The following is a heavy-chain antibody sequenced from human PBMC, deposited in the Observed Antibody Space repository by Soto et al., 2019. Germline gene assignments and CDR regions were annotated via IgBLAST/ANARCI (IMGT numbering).Heavy chain of an antibody. CDR3: ARGHKGLEV. CDR1: GLVFSSFW. Sequence: LRLSCEASGLVFSSFWMSWVRQAPGKGLEWVAYIKQDGSEKYYVDSVKGRFTISRDNPKSSLYLQMNNLRAEDTAVYYCARGHKGLEVWGQGTTVTVSS. V-gene: IGHV3-7*01. J-gene: IGHJ6*02. CDR2: IKQDGSEK.